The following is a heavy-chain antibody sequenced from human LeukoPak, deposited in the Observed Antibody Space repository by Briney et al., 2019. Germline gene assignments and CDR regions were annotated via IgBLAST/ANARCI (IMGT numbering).Heavy chain of an antibody. CDR2: ISAYNGNT. CDR3: ARARYPMREIEFDY. V-gene: IGHV1-18*01. D-gene: IGHD1-1*01. Sequence: ASVKVSCKASGYTFTSYGISWVRQAPGQGLEWMGWISAYNGNTNYAQKLQGRVTMTTDTTTSTAYMELRSLRSDDTAVYYCARARYPMREIEFDYWGQGTLVTVSS. J-gene: IGHJ4*02. CDR1: GYTFTSYG.